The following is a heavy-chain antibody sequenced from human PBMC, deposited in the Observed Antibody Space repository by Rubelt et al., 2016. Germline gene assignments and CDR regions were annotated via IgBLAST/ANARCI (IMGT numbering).Heavy chain of an antibody. CDR3: ARDRTWLVPGLDAFDI. Sequence: QVQLVQSGAEVKRPGASVKVSCKASGYPFATYAMHWVRQAPGQRLEWMGWISAYNGNTNYAQKLQGGVTMTTDTSTSTAYMERRSLRSDDTAVYYCARDRTWLVPGLDAFDIWGQGTMVTVSS. D-gene: IGHD6-19*01. CDR2: ISAYNGNT. V-gene: IGHV1-3*01. CDR1: GYPFATYA. J-gene: IGHJ3*02.